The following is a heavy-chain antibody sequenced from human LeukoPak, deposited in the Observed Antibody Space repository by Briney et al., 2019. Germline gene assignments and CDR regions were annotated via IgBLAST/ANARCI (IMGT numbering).Heavy chain of an antibody. J-gene: IGHJ5*02. D-gene: IGHD5-12*01. V-gene: IGHV4-34*01. CDR3: ARQYSGYLRNWFDP. CDR2: VNHSGST. Sequence: SETLSLTCAAYGGSFSGYYWSWIRQPPGKGLEWIGEVNHSGSTKYSPSLKSRVTISVDTSKNQFSLKLSSVTAADTAVYYCARQYSGYLRNWFDPWGQGTLVTVSS. CDR1: GGSFSGYY.